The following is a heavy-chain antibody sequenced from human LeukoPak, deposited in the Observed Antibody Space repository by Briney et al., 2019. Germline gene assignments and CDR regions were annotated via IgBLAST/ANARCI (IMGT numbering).Heavy chain of an antibody. CDR3: ASTMVRPNLFDP. D-gene: IGHD3-10*01. V-gene: IGHV3-11*04. CDR1: GFTFSDYY. Sequence: GGSLRLSCAASGFTFSDYYMSWIRQAPGKGLEWVSYISSSGSTIYYADSVKGRFTISRDNAKNSLYLQMNSLRAEDTAVYYCASTMVRPNLFDPWGQGTLVTVSS. J-gene: IGHJ5*02. CDR2: ISSSGSTI.